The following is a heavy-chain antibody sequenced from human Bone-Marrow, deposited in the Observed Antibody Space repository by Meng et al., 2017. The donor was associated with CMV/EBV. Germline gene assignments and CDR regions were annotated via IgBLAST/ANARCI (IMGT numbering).Heavy chain of an antibody. CDR1: HTFTDCY. J-gene: IGHJ1*01. D-gene: IGHD2-2*01. V-gene: IGHV1-2*02. CDR2: INPNSGGT. Sequence: HTFTDCYVHWVRQAPGQRLEWMGWINPNSGGTNYAQKFQGTVTMTRDTSISTVYMELSRLRYDDTAVYYCASGFCSGTTCYAQYFQHWGQGTLVTVSS. CDR3: ASGFCSGTTCYAQYFQH.